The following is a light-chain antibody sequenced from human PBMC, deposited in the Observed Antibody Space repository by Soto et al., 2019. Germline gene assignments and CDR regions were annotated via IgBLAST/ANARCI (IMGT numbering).Light chain of an antibody. CDR3: HQRQSWHRT. Sequence: EIVLTQSPATLSSSPGERATLSCRASQTVNSRLAWYQHKPGQAPRLLIYHTSNRATGIPARFSGSGSGTDFTLTISSLEHEDFEVYYCHQRQSWHRTLRHGTKVDI. CDR1: QTVNSR. V-gene: IGKV3-11*01. CDR2: HTS. J-gene: IGKJ1*01.